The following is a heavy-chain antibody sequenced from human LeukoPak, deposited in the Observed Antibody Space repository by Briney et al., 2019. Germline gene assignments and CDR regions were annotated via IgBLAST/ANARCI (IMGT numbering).Heavy chain of an antibody. CDR3: ARFDGIPGWFDP. Sequence: SQTLSLTCTVSGGSICSGSYYWSWIRQPAGKGLEWIGRIYTSGSTNYNPSLKSRVTISVDTSKNQFSLKLSSVTAADTAVYYCARFDGIPGWFDPWGQGTLVTVSS. J-gene: IGHJ5*02. D-gene: IGHD1-1*01. V-gene: IGHV4-61*02. CDR1: GGSICSGSYY. CDR2: IYTSGST.